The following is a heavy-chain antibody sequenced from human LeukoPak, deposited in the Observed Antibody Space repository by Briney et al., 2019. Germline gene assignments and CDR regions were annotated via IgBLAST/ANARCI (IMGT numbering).Heavy chain of an antibody. J-gene: IGHJ4*02. CDR2: INPNSGGT. V-gene: IGHV1-2*06. Sequence: ASVKVSCKASGYTFTGYYMHWVRQAPGQGLEWMGRINPNSGGTNYAQKFQGRVTMTRDTSISTAYMELSRLRSDDTAVYYCARVGGWDHYYFDYWGQGTLVTVSS. CDR1: GYTFTGYY. D-gene: IGHD6-19*01. CDR3: ARVGGWDHYYFDY.